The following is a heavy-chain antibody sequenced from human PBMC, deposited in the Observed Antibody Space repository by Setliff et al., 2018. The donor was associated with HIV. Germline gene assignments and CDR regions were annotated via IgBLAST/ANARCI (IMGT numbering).Heavy chain of an antibody. CDR3: AKNLYSSRWSPLDD. J-gene: IGHJ4*02. V-gene: IGHV3-30*02. D-gene: IGHD6-13*01. CDR1: GFIFSSHG. Sequence: PGGSLRLSCAASGFIFSSHGMHWVRQAPGKGLEWVAFIRYDESNKQYADSVKGRFTISRDNSKNTLYLQMNSLRTEDTAVYHCAKNLYSSRWSPLDDWGQGTMVTVSS. CDR2: IRYDESNK.